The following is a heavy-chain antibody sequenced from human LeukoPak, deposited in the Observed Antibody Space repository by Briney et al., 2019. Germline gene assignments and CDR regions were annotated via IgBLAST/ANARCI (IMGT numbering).Heavy chain of an antibody. CDR3: ATAIYGDHKAYYYYYMDV. CDR2: FDPEDGET. D-gene: IGHD4-17*01. J-gene: IGHJ6*03. CDR1: GYTLTELP. V-gene: IGHV1-24*01. Sequence: ASVKVSCKVSGYTLTELPMHWVRQAPGKGLEWMGGFDPEDGETIYAQKFQGRVTMTEDTSTDTAYMELSSLRSQDTAVYYCATAIYGDHKAYYYYYMDVWGKGTTVTISS.